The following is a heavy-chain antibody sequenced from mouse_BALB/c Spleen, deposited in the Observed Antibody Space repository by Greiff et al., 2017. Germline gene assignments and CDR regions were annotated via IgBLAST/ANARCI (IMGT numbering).Heavy chain of an antibody. J-gene: IGHJ4*01. CDR1: GFTFSSYT. CDR3: ARDYGSSYYAMDY. Sequence: DVHLVESGGGLVQPGGSLKLSCAASGFTFSSYTMSWVRQTPEKRLEWVAYISNGGGSTYYPDTVKGRFTISRDNAKNTLYLQMSSLKSEDTAMYYCARDYGSSYYAMDYWGQGTSVTVSS. V-gene: IGHV5-12-2*01. D-gene: IGHD1-1*01. CDR2: ISNGGGST.